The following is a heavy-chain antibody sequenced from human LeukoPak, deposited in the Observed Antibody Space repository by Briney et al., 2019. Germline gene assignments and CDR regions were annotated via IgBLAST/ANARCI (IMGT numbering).Heavy chain of an antibody. CDR1: GFTFSSYS. J-gene: IGHJ4*02. CDR3: AREATRDAGLLDY. D-gene: IGHD3/OR15-3a*01. V-gene: IGHV3-48*01. CDR2: ISSSSSTI. Sequence: GGSLRLSCAASGFTFSSYSMNWVRQAPGKGLEWVSYISSSSSTIYYADSVKGRFTISRDNAKNSLYLQMNSLRAEDTAVYYCAREATRDAGLLDYWGQGTLVTVSS.